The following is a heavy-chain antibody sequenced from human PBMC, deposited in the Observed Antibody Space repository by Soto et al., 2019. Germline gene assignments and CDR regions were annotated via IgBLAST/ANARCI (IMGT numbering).Heavy chain of an antibody. CDR3: ASERSAQYFDF. D-gene: IGHD1-26*01. V-gene: IGHV1-69*06. CDR2: IIPTFGTP. J-gene: IGHJ4*02. CDR1: GGTFSSHG. Sequence: QVQLVQSGTVVQRRGSSVKVSCQASGGTFSSHGMAWVRQAPGQGLEWMGGIIPTFGTPTYAPKFQGRVTITAYKSPNTAYMELSSLRSEDTSVYYCASERSAQYFDFWGQGTLITVSS.